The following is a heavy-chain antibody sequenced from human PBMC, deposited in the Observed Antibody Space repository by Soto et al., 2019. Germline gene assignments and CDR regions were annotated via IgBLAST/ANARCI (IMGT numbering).Heavy chain of an antibody. CDR2: ISAYNGNT. V-gene: IGHV1-18*01. Sequence: GASVKVSCKASGYAFTWLNIHWVRQAPGQGLEWMGWISAYNGNTNYAQKLQGKVTMTTDTSTSTAYMELRSLRSDDTAVYYCARWGSWNVEYYFDYWGQGTLVTVSS. D-gene: IGHD1-1*01. J-gene: IGHJ4*02. CDR1: GYAFTWLN. CDR3: ARWGSWNVEYYFDY.